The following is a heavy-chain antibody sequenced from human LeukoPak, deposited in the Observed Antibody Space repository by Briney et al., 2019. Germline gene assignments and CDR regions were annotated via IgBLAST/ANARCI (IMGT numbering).Heavy chain of an antibody. CDR2: IYYGGST. CDR3: ARESRDSSRDN. J-gene: IGHJ4*02. D-gene: IGHD3-22*01. V-gene: IGHV4-31*03. CDR1: GGSTSSGSYY. Sequence: PSETLSLTCTVSGGSTSSGSYYWSWIRQHPGKGLEWIGYIYYGGSTYYNPSLKSRVTISVDTSKNQFSLKLSSVTAADTAVYYCARESRDSSRDNWGQGTLVTVSS.